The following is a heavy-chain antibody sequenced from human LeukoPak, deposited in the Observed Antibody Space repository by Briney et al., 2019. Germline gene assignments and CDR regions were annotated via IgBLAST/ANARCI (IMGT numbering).Heavy chain of an antibody. CDR3: ATEPEGNSIVGASHFDY. V-gene: IGHV3-30*19. J-gene: IGHJ4*02. D-gene: IGHD1-26*01. Sequence: PGGSLRLSCAASGFTFSSYGMHWVRQAPGKGLEWVAVISYDGSNKYYADSVKGRFTISRDNSKNTLYLQMNSLRAEDTAVYYCATEPEGNSIVGASHFDYWGQGTLVTVSS. CDR2: ISYDGSNK. CDR1: GFTFSSYG.